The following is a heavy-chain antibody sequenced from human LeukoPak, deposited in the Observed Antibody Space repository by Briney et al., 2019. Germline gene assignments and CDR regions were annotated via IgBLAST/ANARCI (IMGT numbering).Heavy chain of an antibody. CDR2: IIPIFGTA. V-gene: IGHV1-69*06. CDR3: ARGRPTTSIAAAGVNWFDP. Sequence: SVKVSCKASGGTFSSYAISWVRQAPGQGLERMGGIIPIFGTANYAQKFQGRVTITADKSTSTAYMELSSLRSEDTAVYYCARGRPTTSIAAAGVNWFDPWGQGTLVTVSS. CDR1: GGTFSSYA. D-gene: IGHD6-13*01. J-gene: IGHJ5*02.